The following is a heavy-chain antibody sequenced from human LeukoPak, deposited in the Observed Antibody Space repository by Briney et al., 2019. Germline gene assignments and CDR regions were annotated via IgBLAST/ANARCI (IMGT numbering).Heavy chain of an antibody. CDR3: AKEKWFGELLSQFDP. V-gene: IGHV3-23*01. D-gene: IGHD3-10*01. CDR2: ISGSGGST. J-gene: IGHJ5*02. CDR1: GFTFSSYS. Sequence: PGGSLRLSCAASGFTFSSYSMSWVRQAPGKGLEWVSAISGSGGSTYYAASVKGRFTISRDNSKNTPYLQMNSLRAGDTAVYYCAKEKWFGELLSQFDPWGQGTLVTVSS.